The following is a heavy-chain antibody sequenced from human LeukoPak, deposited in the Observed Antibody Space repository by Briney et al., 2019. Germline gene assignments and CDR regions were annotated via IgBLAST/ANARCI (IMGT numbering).Heavy chain of an antibody. J-gene: IGHJ4*02. Sequence: GASVKVSCQASGFSFSDHSLSWVRQAPGQGPEWMGWISGASGSVKYSPQFVGRVTATMDTSTNTASLELSRLTSDDTAVYFCARTGRCGSSTCDLPLFDVWGQGTLVTVSS. CDR1: GFSFSDHS. V-gene: IGHV1-18*04. CDR3: ARTGRCGSSTCDLPLFDV. CDR2: ISGASGSV. D-gene: IGHD3-3*01.